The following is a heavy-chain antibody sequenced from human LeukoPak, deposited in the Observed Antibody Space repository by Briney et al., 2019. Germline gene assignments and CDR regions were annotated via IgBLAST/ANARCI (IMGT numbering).Heavy chain of an antibody. D-gene: IGHD6-19*01. V-gene: IGHV4-34*01. CDR1: GGSFSGYY. CDR3: ARKNRQWLVATKGHFDY. CDR2: INHSGST. Sequence: SETLSLTCAVYGGSFSGYYWSWIRQPPGKGLEWIGEINHSGSTNYNPSLKSRVTISVDTSKNQFSLKLSSVTAADTAVYYCARKNRQWLVATKGHFDYWGQGTLVTVSS. J-gene: IGHJ4*02.